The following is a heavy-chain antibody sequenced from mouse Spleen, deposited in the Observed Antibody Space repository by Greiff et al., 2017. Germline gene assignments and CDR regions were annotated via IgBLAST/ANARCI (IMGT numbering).Heavy chain of an antibody. CDR3: ARQSYYGYGYAMDY. J-gene: IGHJ4*01. CDR2: ISNGGGST. Sequence: EVQGVESGGGLVQPGGSLKLSCATSGFTFSDYYMYWVRQTPEKRLEWVAYISNGGGSTYYPDTVKGRFTISRDNAKNTLYLQMSRLKSEDTAMYYCARQSYYGYGYAMDYWGQGTSVTVSS. V-gene: IGHV5-12*02. D-gene: IGHD1-2*01. CDR1: GFTFSDYY.